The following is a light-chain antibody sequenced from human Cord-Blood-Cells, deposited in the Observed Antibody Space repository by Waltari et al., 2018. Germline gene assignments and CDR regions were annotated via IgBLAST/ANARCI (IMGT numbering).Light chain of an antibody. CDR3: QQYYSFPYT. CDR2: AAS. J-gene: IGKJ2*01. V-gene: IGKV1D-8*01. Sequence: VIWRTQSPYLLSASTGDRVTISSRMSQGIRSYLAWYQKKPGNAPELLIYAASTLQSGVPSRFSGSGSGTDFTLTISCLQSEDFATYYCQQYYSFPYTFGQGTKLEIK. CDR1: QGIRSY.